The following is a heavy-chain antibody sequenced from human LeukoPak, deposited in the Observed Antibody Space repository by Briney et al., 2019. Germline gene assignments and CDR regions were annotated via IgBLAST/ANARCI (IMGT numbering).Heavy chain of an antibody. CDR1: GYTFTSYD. D-gene: IGHD2-21*01. CDR2: MNPNSGNT. CDR3: ARSPSDCGDDCYDLDWFDP. V-gene: IGHV1-8*03. J-gene: IGHJ5*02. Sequence: ASVKVSCKASGYTFTSYDINWVRQATGQGLEWMGWMNPNSGNTGYAQKFQGRVTITRNTSISTAYMELSSLRSEDTAVYYCARSPSDCGDDCYDLDWFDPWGQGTLVTVSS.